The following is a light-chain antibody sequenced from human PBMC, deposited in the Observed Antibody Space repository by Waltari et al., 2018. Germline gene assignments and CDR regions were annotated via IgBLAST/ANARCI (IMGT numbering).Light chain of an antibody. J-gene: IGKJ2*01. CDR2: DAS. V-gene: IGKV3-20*01. Sequence: EIVLTQSPGTLSLSPGERATLSCRPSQSITSNYLAWYQQRPGQAPRLLIHDASTRATGIPDRFSGSGSGTDFTLTISRLEPEDFAVYYCQQCGRSLYTFGQGTTLEIK. CDR3: QQCGRSLYT. CDR1: QSITSNY.